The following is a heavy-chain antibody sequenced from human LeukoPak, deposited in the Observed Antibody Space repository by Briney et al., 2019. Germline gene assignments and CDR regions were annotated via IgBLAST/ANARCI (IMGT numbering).Heavy chain of an antibody. Sequence: GGSLRLSCAASGFTFSSYAMSWVRQAPGKGLEWVSAISGSGGSTYYADSVKGRFAISRDNSKNTLYLQMNSLRAEDTAVYYCAGYGSGSYFMWYYFDYWGQGTLVTVSS. D-gene: IGHD3-10*01. CDR2: ISGSGGST. CDR3: AGYGSGSYFMWYYFDY. V-gene: IGHV3-23*01. CDR1: GFTFSSYA. J-gene: IGHJ4*02.